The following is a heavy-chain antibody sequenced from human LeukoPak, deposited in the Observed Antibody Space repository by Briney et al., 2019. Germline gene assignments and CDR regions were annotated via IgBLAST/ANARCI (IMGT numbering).Heavy chain of an antibody. CDR3: AKAPHNGAFDY. J-gene: IGHJ4*02. D-gene: IGHD2-8*01. CDR2: ISSSSSYI. CDR1: GFTFSSYS. V-gene: IGHV3-21*04. Sequence: PGGSLRLSCAASGFTFSSYSMNWVHRAPGKGLEWVSSISSSSSYIYYADSVKGRFTISRDNSKNTLYLQMNSLRAEDTAVYYCAKAPHNGAFDYWGQGTLVTVSS.